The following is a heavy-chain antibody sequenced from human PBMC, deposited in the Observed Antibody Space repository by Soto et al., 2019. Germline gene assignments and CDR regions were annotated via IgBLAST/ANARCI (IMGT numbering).Heavy chain of an antibody. CDR2: IYHSGTT. D-gene: IGHD3-3*01. CDR1: GDSISSGYF. V-gene: IGHV4-38-2*02. J-gene: IGHJ5*02. CDR3: ARDRSGYYWFDA. Sequence: SETLSLTCAVSGDSISSGYFWGWIRQPPGKGLEWIGSIYHSGTTYYNPSLKSRVTISVDTSKNQISLKVTSVTAADTAVYYCARDRSGYYWFDAWGQGTLVTSPQ.